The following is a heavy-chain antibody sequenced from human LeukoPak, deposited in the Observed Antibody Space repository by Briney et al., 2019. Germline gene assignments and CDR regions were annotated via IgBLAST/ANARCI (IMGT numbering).Heavy chain of an antibody. J-gene: IGHJ3*01. D-gene: IGHD6-6*01. CDR3: ARGPSEYSSSSDTLDV. Sequence: ASVKVSCKASGYTFTSYDINWVRQATGQGLEWMGIINPSGGSTSYAQKFQVRVTMTRDMSTSTVYMELSSLRSEDTAVYYCARGPSEYSSSSDTLDVWGQGTMVTVSS. CDR2: INPSGGST. V-gene: IGHV1-46*01. CDR1: GYTFTSYD.